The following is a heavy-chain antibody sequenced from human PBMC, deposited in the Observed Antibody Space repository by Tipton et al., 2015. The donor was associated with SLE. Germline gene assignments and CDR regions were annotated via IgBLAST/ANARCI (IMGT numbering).Heavy chain of an antibody. CDR2: INDRGRT. Sequence: TLSLTCAVYGGSFSGYYWNWIRQPPGKGLEWIGEINDRGRTNYSPALKSRVTISVDKSTNHLSLKLRSVTAADTSLYYCARETRVDATFSKYNRFDTWGQGVLVTVSS. CDR1: GGSFSGYY. V-gene: IGHV4-34*01. D-gene: IGHD1-26*01. CDR3: ARETRVDATFSKYNRFDT. J-gene: IGHJ5*02.